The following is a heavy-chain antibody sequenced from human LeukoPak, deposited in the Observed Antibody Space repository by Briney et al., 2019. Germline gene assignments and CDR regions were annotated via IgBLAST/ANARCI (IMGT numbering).Heavy chain of an antibody. J-gene: IGHJ5*02. V-gene: IGHV4-34*01. CDR2: INHSGST. CDR1: GGSFSGYY. Sequence: SETLSLTCAVYGGSFSGYYWSWIRQPPGKGLEWIGEINHSGSTNYNPSLKSRVTISVDTSKNQFSLKLSSVTAADTAVYYCARDRYSSGWYRNWFDPWGQGTLVTVSS. CDR3: ARDRYSSGWYRNWFDP. D-gene: IGHD6-19*01.